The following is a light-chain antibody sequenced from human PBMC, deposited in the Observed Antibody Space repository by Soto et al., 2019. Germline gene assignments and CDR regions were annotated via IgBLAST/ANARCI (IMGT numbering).Light chain of an antibody. CDR3: QQYGSSPRT. V-gene: IGKV3-20*01. CDR1: QSVSSSY. Sequence: EIVLTQSPGTLSLSPGXRAIFSCRASQSVSSSYLAWYRQKPGQAPSLLIYGASSRATGIPDRFSGSGSGTDFTLTISRLEPEDFAVYYCQQYGSSPRTFGQGTKWIS. J-gene: IGKJ1*01. CDR2: GAS.